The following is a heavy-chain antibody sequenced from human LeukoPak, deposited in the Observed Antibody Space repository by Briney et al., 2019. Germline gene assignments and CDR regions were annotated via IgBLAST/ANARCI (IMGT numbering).Heavy chain of an antibody. CDR3: AREPGFDSSGYLNWFDP. V-gene: IGHV4-59*01. CDR1: GGSISTYY. D-gene: IGHD3-22*01. Sequence: SETLSLTCTVSGGSISTYYWSWIRQPPGKGLEWMGYIYYSGSTKYNPSLKSRVTISVDTSKNQLSLKLSSVTAADTAVYYCAREPGFDSSGYLNWFDPWGQGTLVTVSS. J-gene: IGHJ5*02. CDR2: IYYSGST.